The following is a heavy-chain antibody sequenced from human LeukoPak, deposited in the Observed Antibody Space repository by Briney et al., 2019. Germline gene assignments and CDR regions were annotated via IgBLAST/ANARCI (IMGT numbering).Heavy chain of an antibody. D-gene: IGHD3-3*01. Sequence: GGSLRLSCAASGFTFSSYGMSWVRQAPGKGLEWVSVISGSGGSTYYADSVKGRFTISRDNSKNTLFLQMNSLRAEDTAVYYCARGGDFWSGYSREYYMDVWGKGTTVTVSS. V-gene: IGHV3-23*01. J-gene: IGHJ6*03. CDR3: ARGGDFWSGYSREYYMDV. CDR2: ISGSGGST. CDR1: GFTFSSYG.